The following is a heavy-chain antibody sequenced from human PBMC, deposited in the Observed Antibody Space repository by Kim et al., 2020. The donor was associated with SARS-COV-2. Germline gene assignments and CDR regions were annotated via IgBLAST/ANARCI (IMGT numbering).Heavy chain of an antibody. CDR2: ISYYGSNK. Sequence: GGSLRLSCAASGFTFSSYAMHWVRQAPGKGLEWVAVISYYGSNKYYADSVKGRFTISRDNSKNTLYLQMNSLRAEDTAVYYCARGPNYYGSGSYYNTAYYFDYWGQGTLVTVSS. D-gene: IGHD3-10*01. V-gene: IGHV3-30*04. J-gene: IGHJ4*02. CDR3: ARGPNYYGSGSYYNTAYYFDY. CDR1: GFTFSSYA.